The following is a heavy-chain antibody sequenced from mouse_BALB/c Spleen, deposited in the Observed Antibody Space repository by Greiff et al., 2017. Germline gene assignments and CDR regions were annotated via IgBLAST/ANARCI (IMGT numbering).Heavy chain of an antibody. CDR2: ISYSGST. J-gene: IGHJ4*01. V-gene: IGHV3-8*02. Sequence: ESGPSLVKPSQTLSLTCSVTGDSITSGYWNWIRKFPGNKLEYMGYISYSGSTYYNPSLKSRISITRDTSKNQYYLQLNSVTTEDTATYYCARYGSRDFYYAMDYWGQGTSVTVSS. D-gene: IGHD1-1*01. CDR3: ARYGSRDFYYAMDY. CDR1: GDSITSGY.